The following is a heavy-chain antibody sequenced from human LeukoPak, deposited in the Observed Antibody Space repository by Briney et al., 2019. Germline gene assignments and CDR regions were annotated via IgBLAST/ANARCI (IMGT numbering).Heavy chain of an antibody. CDR2: ISAYNGNT. CDR1: GYTFTSYG. Sequence: GASVKVSCKASGYTFTSYGISWVRQAPGQGLEWMGWISAYNGNTNYAQKLQGRVTMTTDTSTSTAYMELSSLRSEDTAVYYCARDYLWGYDSGSYIFDYWGQGTLVTVSS. V-gene: IGHV1-18*01. D-gene: IGHD3-10*01. J-gene: IGHJ4*02. CDR3: ARDYLWGYDSGSYIFDY.